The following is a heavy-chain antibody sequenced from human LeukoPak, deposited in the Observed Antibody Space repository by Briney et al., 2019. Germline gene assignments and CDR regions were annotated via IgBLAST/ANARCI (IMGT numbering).Heavy chain of an antibody. Sequence: SETLSLTCTVSGASISSGTYHWAWARQPPGKGLEWIGNIYYSGSTYYSPSLKSRVIISVDTSKNQFSLKLSSVTAADTAMYYCAREDHILTGYSSWYFDYWGQGTLVTVSS. CDR2: IYYSGST. J-gene: IGHJ4*02. D-gene: IGHD3-9*01. CDR1: GASISSGTYH. CDR3: AREDHILTGYSSWYFDY. V-gene: IGHV4-39*07.